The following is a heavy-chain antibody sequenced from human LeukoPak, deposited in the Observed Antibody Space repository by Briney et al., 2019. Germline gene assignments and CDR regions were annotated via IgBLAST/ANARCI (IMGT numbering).Heavy chain of an antibody. J-gene: IGHJ5*02. D-gene: IGHD6-25*01. CDR2: FDPEDGET. CDR1: GYTLTELS. Sequence: GASVKVSGKVSGYTLTELSMHWVRQAPGKGLEWMGGFDPEDGETIYAQNFQGRVTMTEDTSTDTAYMELNNLTSEDTAVYYCVRFAAGPDPYYPWGQGTLVTVSS. CDR3: VRFAAGPDPYYP. V-gene: IGHV1-24*01.